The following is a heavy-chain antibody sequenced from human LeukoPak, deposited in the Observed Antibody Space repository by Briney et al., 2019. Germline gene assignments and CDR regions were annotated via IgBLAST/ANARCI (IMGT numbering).Heavy chain of an antibody. CDR2: IYSGGST. Sequence: PGGSLRLSCAASGFTVSSNYMSWVRQAPGKGLEWVSVIYSGGSTYYADSVKGRFTISRDNSKNTLYLQMNSLRAEDTAVYYCARIAAAEYYYYYYYMDVWGKGTTVAVSS. D-gene: IGHD6-13*01. V-gene: IGHV3-53*01. J-gene: IGHJ6*03. CDR3: ARIAAAEYYYYYYYMDV. CDR1: GFTVSSNY.